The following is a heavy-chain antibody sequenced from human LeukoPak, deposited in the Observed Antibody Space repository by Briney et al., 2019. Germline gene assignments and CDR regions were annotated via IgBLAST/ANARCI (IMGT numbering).Heavy chain of an antibody. V-gene: IGHV4-39*01. Sequence: PSETLSLTCTVSGASISNPDYYWGWIRQPPGQGLEWIGSVDYSGGTYYNPSLNGRVTIAVYTSSDQVSLNLNSVTAADTAVYYCARRSNKGPYSYITNDYWGQGTLVTVSS. D-gene: IGHD5-18*01. J-gene: IGHJ4*02. CDR2: VDYSGGT. CDR1: GASISNPDYY. CDR3: ARRSNKGPYSYITNDY.